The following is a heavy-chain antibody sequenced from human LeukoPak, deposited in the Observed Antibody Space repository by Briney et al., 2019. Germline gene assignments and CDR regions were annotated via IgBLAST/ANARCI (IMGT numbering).Heavy chain of an antibody. Sequence: SETLSLTCTVSGYSISSGYYWGWIRQPPGKGLEWIGSIYYSGSTYYNPSLKSRVTISVDTSKNQFSLKLSSVTAADTAVYYCARLAYYYDSSGYYYFDYWGQGTLVTVSS. D-gene: IGHD3-22*01. CDR1: GYSISSGYY. J-gene: IGHJ4*02. V-gene: IGHV4-38-2*02. CDR2: IYYSGST. CDR3: ARLAYYYDSSGYYYFDY.